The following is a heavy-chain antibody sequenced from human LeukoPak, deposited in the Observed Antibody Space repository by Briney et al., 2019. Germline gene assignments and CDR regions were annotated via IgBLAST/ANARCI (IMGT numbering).Heavy chain of an antibody. J-gene: IGHJ3*02. CDR3: ARVGDPTGYYDSSGYYEGDAFDI. V-gene: IGHV1-18*01. CDR2: ISAYNGNT. D-gene: IGHD3-22*01. CDR1: GYTFTSYG. Sequence: GASVKVSCKASGYTFTSYGISWVRQAPGQGLEWMGWISAYNGNTNYAQKLQGRVTMTTDTSTSTAYMELRSLRSDDTAVYYCARVGDPTGYYDSSGYYEGDAFDIWGQGTMVTVSS.